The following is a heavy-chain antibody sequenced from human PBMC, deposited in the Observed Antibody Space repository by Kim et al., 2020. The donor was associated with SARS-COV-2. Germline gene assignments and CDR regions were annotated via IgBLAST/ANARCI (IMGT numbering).Heavy chain of an antibody. CDR2: ISSSSSTI. CDR1: GFTFSSYS. J-gene: IGHJ6*02. CDR3: ARDLDIVATGANYYYYYGMDV. D-gene: IGHD5-12*01. Sequence: GGSLRLSCAASGFTFSSYSMNWVRQAPGKGLEWVSYISSSSSTIYYADSVKGRFTISRDNAKNSLYLQMNSLRDEDTAVYYCARDLDIVATGANYYYYYGMDVWGQGTTVTVSS. V-gene: IGHV3-48*02.